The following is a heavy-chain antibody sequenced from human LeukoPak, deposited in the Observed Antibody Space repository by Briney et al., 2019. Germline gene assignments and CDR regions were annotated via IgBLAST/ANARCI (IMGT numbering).Heavy chain of an antibody. J-gene: IGHJ5*02. CDR1: GYTFTGYY. CDR3: VRDMIAAAGTGA. D-gene: IGHD6-13*01. Sequence: GASVKVSCEASGYTFTGYYIHWVRQAPGRGLEWMGWINPKSGGTNYAQNFQGRVTMTSDTSISTAYMELSGLRFDDRAVYYCVRDMIAAAGTGAWGQGTLVTVSS. V-gene: IGHV1-2*02. CDR2: INPKSGGT.